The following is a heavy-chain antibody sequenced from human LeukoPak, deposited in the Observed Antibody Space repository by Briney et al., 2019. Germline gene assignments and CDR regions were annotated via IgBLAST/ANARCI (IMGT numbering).Heavy chain of an antibody. CDR2: IYPGDSDT. Sequence: GESLKISCRGPPYSFTSYWIAWVRQMPGKRPGGVGGIYPGDSDTRYSPSFQGQVTISADKSTSFAYLQWSSLKASDTGIYYCARQVGSAFARTKYFDLWGRGTLVTVSS. CDR3: ARQVGSAFARTKYFDL. J-gene: IGHJ2*01. CDR1: PYSFTSYW. V-gene: IGHV5-51*01. D-gene: IGHD1-1*01.